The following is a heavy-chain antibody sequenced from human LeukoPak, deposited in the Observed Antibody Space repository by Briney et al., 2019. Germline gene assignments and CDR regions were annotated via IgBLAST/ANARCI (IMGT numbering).Heavy chain of an antibody. Sequence: PSETLSLTCTVSGGSISSSSYYWGWIRQPPGTGLEWIGSIYYSGSTYYNPSLKSRVTISVDTSKNQFSLKLSSVTAADTAVYYCARMVGTGGRGTSCFDYWGQGTLVTVSS. D-gene: IGHD2-2*01. CDR2: IYYSGST. CDR1: GGSISSSSYY. CDR3: ARMVGTGGRGTSCFDY. J-gene: IGHJ4*02. V-gene: IGHV4-39*07.